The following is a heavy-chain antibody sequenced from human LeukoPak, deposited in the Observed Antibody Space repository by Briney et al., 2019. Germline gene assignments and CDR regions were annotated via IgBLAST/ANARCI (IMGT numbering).Heavy chain of an antibody. CDR3: TSGWLQFGEIDY. CDR1: GFTFGDYA. Sequence: GGSLRLSCTASGFTFGDYAMSWFLQAPGKGLEWVGFIRSKAYGGTTEYAASVKGRFTISRDDSKRIAYLQMNSLKTEDTAVYYCTSGWLQFGEIDYWGQGTLVTVSS. V-gene: IGHV3-49*03. D-gene: IGHD5-24*01. J-gene: IGHJ4*02. CDR2: IRSKAYGGTT.